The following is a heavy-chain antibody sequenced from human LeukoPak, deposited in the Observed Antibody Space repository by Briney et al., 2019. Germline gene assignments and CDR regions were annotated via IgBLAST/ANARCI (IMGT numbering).Heavy chain of an antibody. V-gene: IGHV4-39*01. Sequence: PSETLSLTCTVSGGSVSSGFFYWGWIRQPPGKGLEWIGNNGHSGSTSYNPSLKSRVTISVDTSKNQFSLKLSSVTAADTAVYYCARHAGQYSNTWEYSFDSWGQGTLVTVSS. CDR1: GGSVSSGFFY. J-gene: IGHJ4*02. D-gene: IGHD6-13*01. CDR3: ARHAGQYSNTWEYSFDS. CDR2: NGHSGST.